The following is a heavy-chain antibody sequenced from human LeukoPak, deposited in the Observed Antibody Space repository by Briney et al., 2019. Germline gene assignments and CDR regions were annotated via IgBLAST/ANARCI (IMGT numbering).Heavy chain of an antibody. CDR1: GFTFSSYG. CDR2: IWYDESNK. Sequence: PGRSLGLSCAASGFTFSSYGMHWVRQAPGKGLEWVAVIWYDESNKYYADSVKGRFTISRDNSKNTLYLQMNSLRAEDTAVYYCAREAWGPGMGYWGQGTLVTVSS. V-gene: IGHV3-33*01. D-gene: IGHD3-10*01. J-gene: IGHJ4*02. CDR3: AREAWGPGMGY.